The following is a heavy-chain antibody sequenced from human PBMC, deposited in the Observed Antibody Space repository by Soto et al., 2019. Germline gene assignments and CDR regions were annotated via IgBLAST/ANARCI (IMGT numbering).Heavy chain of an antibody. Sequence: GGSLRLSCAASGFTFSSYAMSWVRQAPGKGLEWVSAISGSGGSTYYADSVKGRFTISRDNSKNTLYLQMNSLRAEDTAVYYCAKDIAAGLGYYYYGMDVWGQGTTVTLSS. J-gene: IGHJ6*02. V-gene: IGHV3-23*01. CDR3: AKDIAAGLGYYYYGMDV. D-gene: IGHD6-25*01. CDR1: GFTFSSYA. CDR2: ISGSGGST.